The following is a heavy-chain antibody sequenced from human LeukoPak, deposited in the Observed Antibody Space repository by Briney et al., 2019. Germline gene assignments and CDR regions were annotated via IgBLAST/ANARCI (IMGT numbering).Heavy chain of an antibody. V-gene: IGHV4-4*07. CDR1: CGSISNYY. CDR3: ARDIRFGGIDY. D-gene: IGHD3-3*01. J-gene: IGHJ4*02. Sequence: KSSETLSLTCTVSCGSISNYYWSWIRQPAGKGLERIGRIYSSGSTNYNPSLKSRVTMSVDRSKNQFSLNLRSVTAADTAVYYCARDIRFGGIDYWGQGTLVTVSS. CDR2: IYSSGST.